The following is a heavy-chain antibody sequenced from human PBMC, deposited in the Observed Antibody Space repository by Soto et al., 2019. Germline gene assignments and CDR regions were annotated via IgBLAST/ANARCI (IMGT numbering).Heavy chain of an antibody. Sequence: EVQLVESGGGLVKPGGSLRLSCAASGFTFSSYSMNWVRQAPGKGLEWVSSISSSSSYIYYADSVKGRFTISRDNAKNSLYLQMNSLRAEYTAVYYCARVRGSYSLYYFDYWGQGTLVTVSS. D-gene: IGHD1-26*01. CDR1: GFTFSSYS. CDR2: ISSSSSYI. J-gene: IGHJ4*02. CDR3: ARVRGSYSLYYFDY. V-gene: IGHV3-21*01.